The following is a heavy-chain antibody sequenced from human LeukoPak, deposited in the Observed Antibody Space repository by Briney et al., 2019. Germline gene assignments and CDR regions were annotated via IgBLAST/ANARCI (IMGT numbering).Heavy chain of an antibody. Sequence: GGSLRLSCAASGFTVSSNYMSWVRQAPGKGLEWVSVIYSGGSTYYADSVKGRFTISRDNSKNTLYLQMNSLRAEDTAVYYCAADPSLRFLEWSPWGQGTLVTVSS. CDR1: GFTVSSNY. D-gene: IGHD3-3*01. J-gene: IGHJ5*02. V-gene: IGHV3-53*01. CDR3: AADPSLRFLEWSP. CDR2: IYSGGST.